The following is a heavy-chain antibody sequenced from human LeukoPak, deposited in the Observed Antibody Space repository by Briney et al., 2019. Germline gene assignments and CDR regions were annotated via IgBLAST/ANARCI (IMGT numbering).Heavy chain of an antibody. CDR3: VKDQSTAWEIDIDV. CDR1: GFTFSSYA. D-gene: IGHD1-26*01. J-gene: IGHJ6*02. Sequence: PGRSLRLSCAASGFTFSSYAMHWVRQAPGKGLEWVAVISYDGSNKYYADSVKGRFTISRDNSKNTLYLQMNSLRAEDTAVYYCVKDQSTAWEIDIDVWGLGTTVTVSS. CDR2: ISYDGSNK. V-gene: IGHV3-30-3*01.